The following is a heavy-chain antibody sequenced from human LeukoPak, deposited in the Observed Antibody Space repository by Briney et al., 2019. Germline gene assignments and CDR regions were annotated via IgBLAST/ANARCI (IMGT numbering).Heavy chain of an antibody. Sequence: SETLSLTCAVYGGSFSGHYWTWIRQPPGKGLGWIGESTHSGSTNYNPSLKSRVTISVDTSKNQFSLKLTSVTAADTAVYHCARGQTGAAALDFWGPGTLVTVSS. CDR3: ARGQTGAAALDF. D-gene: IGHD2-2*01. CDR2: STHSGST. CDR1: GGSFSGHY. J-gene: IGHJ4*02. V-gene: IGHV4-34*01.